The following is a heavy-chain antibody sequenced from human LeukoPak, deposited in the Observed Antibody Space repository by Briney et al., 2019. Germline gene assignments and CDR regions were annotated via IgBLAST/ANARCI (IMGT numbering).Heavy chain of an antibody. CDR3: ARDPPKDYSWNYSYMDV. J-gene: IGHJ6*03. CDR1: GGSISSGGYY. Sequence: PSETLSLTCTVSGGSISSGGYYWSWIRQPPGKGLEWIGRIYTSGSTNYNPSLKSRVTMSVDTSKNQFSLNLRSVTAADTAVYYCARDPPKDYSWNYSYMDVWGKGTTVTVSS. CDR2: IYTSGST. V-gene: IGHV4-61*02. D-gene: IGHD4-11*01.